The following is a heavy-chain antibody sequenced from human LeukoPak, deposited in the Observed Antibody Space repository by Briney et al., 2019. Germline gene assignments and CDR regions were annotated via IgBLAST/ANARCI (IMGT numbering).Heavy chain of an antibody. D-gene: IGHD3-22*01. CDR1: GFTFSGYS. J-gene: IGHJ5*02. CDR3: ARTGDSSGYYVWFDP. CDR2: VSVGSSTI. V-gene: IGHV3-48*02. Sequence: GGSLRLSCEASGFTFSGYSMNWVRQAPGKGLEWISYVSVGSSTIHYADSVKGRFTISRDNAKNSLYLQMNSLRDEDTAVYYCARTGDSSGYYVWFDPWGQGTLVTVSS.